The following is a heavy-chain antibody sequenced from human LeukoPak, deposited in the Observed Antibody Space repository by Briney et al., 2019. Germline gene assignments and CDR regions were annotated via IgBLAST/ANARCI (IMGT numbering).Heavy chain of an antibody. Sequence: GGSLRLSCAASGFTFSSYSMNWVRQAPGKGLEWVSSISSSSSYIYYADSVKGRFTISRDNAKNSLYLQTNSLRAEDTAVYYCASIHDYGPRRLPGKYWGQGTLVTVSS. D-gene: IGHD4-17*01. CDR3: ASIHDYGPRRLPGKY. CDR1: GFTFSSYS. J-gene: IGHJ4*02. CDR2: ISSSSSYI. V-gene: IGHV3-21*01.